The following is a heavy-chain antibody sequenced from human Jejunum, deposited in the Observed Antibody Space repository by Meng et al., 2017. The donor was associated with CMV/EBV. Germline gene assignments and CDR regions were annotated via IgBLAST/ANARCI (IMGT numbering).Heavy chain of an antibody. CDR3: TRDLRGGYQGMGELRNNWFDP. J-gene: IGHJ5*02. CDR1: TNYD. V-gene: IGHV1-8*01. Sequence: TNYDINWVRQATGQGLEWMGWMKPNSGHTGYAQKFQGRVNMTRNNSITTAYMELSSLRSDDKAVYYCTRDLRGGYQGMGELRNNWFDPWGQGTLVTVSS. CDR2: MKPNSGHT. D-gene: IGHD2-2*01.